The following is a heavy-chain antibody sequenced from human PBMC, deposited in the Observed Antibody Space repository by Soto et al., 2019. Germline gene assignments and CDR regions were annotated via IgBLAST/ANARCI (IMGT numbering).Heavy chain of an antibody. V-gene: IGHV1-69*13. CDR2: IIPILGTA. Sequence: ASVKVSCKASGGTFSSYAISWVRQAPGQGLEWMGGIIPILGTANYAQKFQGRVTITADESTSTAYMELSSLRSEDTAVYYCASYGYSYGRNWFDPWGQGTLVTVSS. CDR3: ASYGYSYGRNWFDP. CDR1: GGTFSSYA. J-gene: IGHJ5*02. D-gene: IGHD5-18*01.